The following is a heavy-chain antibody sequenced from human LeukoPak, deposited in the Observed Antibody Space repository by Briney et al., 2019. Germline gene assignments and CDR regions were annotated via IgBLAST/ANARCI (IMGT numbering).Heavy chain of an antibody. CDR2: INPNSGGT. V-gene: IGHV1-2*02. J-gene: IGHJ5*02. D-gene: IGHD3-10*01. CDR3: ARDPWFGESPFDP. CDR1: GYTFTGYY. Sequence: GASVKVSCKASGYTFTGYYMHWVRQAPGQGLEWMGWINPNSGGTNYAQKFQGRVTMTRDTSISTAYMELSRLRSDGTAVYYCARDPWFGESPFDPWGQGTLVTVSS.